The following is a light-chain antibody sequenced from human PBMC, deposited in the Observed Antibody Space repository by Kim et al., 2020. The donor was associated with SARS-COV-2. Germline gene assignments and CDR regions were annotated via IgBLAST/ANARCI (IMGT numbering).Light chain of an antibody. Sequence: DIQMTQSPSTLSASVGDRVTITCRASQSIRSWLAWYQQKPGKAPKLLIYKASSLESGVPSRFSGSGSGTEFTLTISSLQPDDFATYNCQQYNSYLLTFGGRTKVDIK. J-gene: IGKJ4*01. CDR3: QQYNSYLLT. V-gene: IGKV1-5*03. CDR1: QSIRSW. CDR2: KAS.